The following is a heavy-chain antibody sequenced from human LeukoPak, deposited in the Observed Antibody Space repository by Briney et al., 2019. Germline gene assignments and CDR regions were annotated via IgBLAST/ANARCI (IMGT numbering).Heavy chain of an antibody. CDR2: VTRSSIYK. CDR3: ASARYDSSGYYGIIGY. J-gene: IGHJ4*02. V-gene: IGHV3-21*01. CDR1: GFTFSSFS. D-gene: IGHD3-22*01. Sequence: PGGSLRLSCAASGFTFSSFSMSWVRQAPGKGLEWVSSVTRSSIYKYYADPVKGRCAISRDNAKNSLYLQMNSLRAGDTAVYYCASARYDSSGYYGIIGYWGQGTLVTVSS.